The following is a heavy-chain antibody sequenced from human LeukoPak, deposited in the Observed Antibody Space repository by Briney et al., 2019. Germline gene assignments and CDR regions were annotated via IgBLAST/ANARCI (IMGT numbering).Heavy chain of an antibody. J-gene: IGHJ4*02. Sequence: QPGGSLRLSCAASGFTFTSYSMNWVRQAPGEGLEWVAKINQDGTEKAYVDSVRGRFTISRDNAKNSLYLQMNSLRAEDTAVYYCARDPPSGYDSPGDWGQGTLVTVSS. D-gene: IGHD3-22*01. CDR3: ARDPPSGYDSPGD. CDR2: INQDGTEK. V-gene: IGHV3-7*01. CDR1: GFTFTSYS.